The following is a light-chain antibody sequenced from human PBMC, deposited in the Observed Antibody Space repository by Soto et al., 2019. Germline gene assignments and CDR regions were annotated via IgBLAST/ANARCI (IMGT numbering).Light chain of an antibody. CDR2: AAS. J-gene: IGKJ1*01. CDR3: QQHNSYPYT. V-gene: IGKV1-9*01. Sequence: DIQMTQSPSFLSASVGDRVTITCRASQGISGDLGWYQQKPGKAPKLLIYAASTLQSGVPSRFSGSGCGTVFTLTVSSLQSEDFATYYGQQHNSYPYTFGQGTRVEIK. CDR1: QGISGD.